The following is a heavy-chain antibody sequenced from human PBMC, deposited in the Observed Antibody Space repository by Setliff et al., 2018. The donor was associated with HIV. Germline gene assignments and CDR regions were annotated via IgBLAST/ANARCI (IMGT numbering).Heavy chain of an antibody. CDR1: GYSLSSDYY. V-gene: IGHV4-38-2*01. D-gene: IGHD6-13*01. Sequence: SETLSLTCAVSGYSLSSDYYWGWIRQPPGKGLEWIASIYHSGSTYYQPSLRSRVSISVDTAKNQFSLNLSSVTAADTAVYYCARHPPPNSSPGFDSWGQGTLVTVSS. J-gene: IGHJ4*02. CDR3: ARHPPPNSSPGFDS. CDR2: IYHSGST.